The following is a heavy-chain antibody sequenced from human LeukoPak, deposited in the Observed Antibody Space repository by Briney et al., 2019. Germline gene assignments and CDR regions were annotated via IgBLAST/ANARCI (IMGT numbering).Heavy chain of an antibody. CDR3: ARSRSSYSSSSGGDY. V-gene: IGHV3-30-3*01. CDR1: GFTFSSYA. CDR2: ISYDGSNK. J-gene: IGHJ4*02. Sequence: GGSLRLSCAASGFTFSSYAMHWVRQAPGKELEWVAAISYDGSNKYYADSVKGRFTISRDNSKNTLYLQMNSLRAEDTAVYYCARSRSSYSSSSGGDYWGQGTLVTVSS. D-gene: IGHD6-6*01.